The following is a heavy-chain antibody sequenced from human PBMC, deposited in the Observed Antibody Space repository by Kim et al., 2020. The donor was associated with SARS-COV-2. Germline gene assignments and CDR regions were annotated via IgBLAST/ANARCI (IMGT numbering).Heavy chain of an antibody. J-gene: IGHJ4*02. CDR1: GGSFSGYY. CDR3: ARADYGDYYFYFDY. CDR2: INHSGST. V-gene: IGHV4-34*01. Sequence: SETLSLTCAVYGGSFSGYYWSWIRQPPGKGLEWIGEINHSGSTNYNPSLKSRVTISVDTSKNQFSLKLSSVTAADTAVYYCARADYGDYYFYFDYWGQGT. D-gene: IGHD4-17*01.